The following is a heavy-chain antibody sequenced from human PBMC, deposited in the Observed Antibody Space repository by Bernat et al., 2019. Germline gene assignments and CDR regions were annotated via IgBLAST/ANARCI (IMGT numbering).Heavy chain of an antibody. D-gene: IGHD3-10*01. Sequence: EVQLLESGGGLVQPGGSLRLSCAASGFTFSSYAMSWVRQAPGKGLEWVSAISGSGGSTYYEDSVKGRFTISRDNSKNTLYLQMNSLRAEDTAVYYCAKGVVQGVINPLGGYYMDVWGKGTTVTVSS. J-gene: IGHJ6*03. V-gene: IGHV3-23*01. CDR1: GFTFSSYA. CDR3: AKGVVQGVINPLGGYYMDV. CDR2: ISGSGGST.